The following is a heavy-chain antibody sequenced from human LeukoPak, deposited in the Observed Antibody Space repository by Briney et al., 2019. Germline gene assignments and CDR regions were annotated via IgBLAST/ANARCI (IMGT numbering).Heavy chain of an antibody. J-gene: IGHJ5*02. V-gene: IGHV4-59*01. D-gene: IGHD2-15*01. CDR1: GGSISNYY. CDR2: ISYSGST. CDR3: AXXHDGVVGWFAP. Sequence: SETLSLTCTVSGGSISNYYWIWIRQPPGKGLEWIGHISYSGSTNYNPSLKSRVTISVDTSKNQFSLKVTSVTAADTAVYYCAXXHDGVVGWFAPWGRGTLVTVSS.